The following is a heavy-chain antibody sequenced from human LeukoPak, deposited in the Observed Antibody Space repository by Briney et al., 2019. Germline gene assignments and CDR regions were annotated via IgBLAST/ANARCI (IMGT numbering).Heavy chain of an antibody. V-gene: IGHV3-30*02. J-gene: IGHJ4*02. D-gene: IGHD3-10*01. CDR2: IRYDGSNK. Sequence: GGSLRLSCAASGFTFSSYGMHWVRQAPGKGLEWVALIRYDGSNKYYADSVKGRFTISRDNSKNTLYLQMNSLRAEDTAVYYCAKDYYGSGSYYNRDYWGQGTLVAVSS. CDR3: AKDYYGSGSYYNRDY. CDR1: GFTFSSYG.